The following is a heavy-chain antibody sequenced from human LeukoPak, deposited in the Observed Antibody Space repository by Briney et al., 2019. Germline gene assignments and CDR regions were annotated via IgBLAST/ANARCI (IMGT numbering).Heavy chain of an antibody. J-gene: IGHJ4*02. CDR1: GFTLSSNS. CDR2: INSDVGTT. V-gene: IGHV3-74*01. D-gene: IGHD3-10*01. CDR3: ATDYYVSGSYYRLFY. Sequence: GGSLRLSCTVSGFTLSSNSMCWVRQAPGKGLVWVSGINSDVGTTTYADSVKGRFTISRDNAENTLYLQMNNLRAEDTAIYYCATDYYVSGSYYRLFYWGQGALVTVSS.